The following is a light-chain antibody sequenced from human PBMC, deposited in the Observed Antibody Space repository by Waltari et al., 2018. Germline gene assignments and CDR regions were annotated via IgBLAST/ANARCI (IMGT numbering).Light chain of an antibody. V-gene: IGLV1-40*01. Sequence: QSVLTQPPSVSGAPGQRVTISCTGSSSNVGAGLDLHWYQQLPGTAPKLLIDDNLNRPSGVPVRCSGSESGTSASLAIAGLQAEDEAYYYGQSYDVSLSAWVFGGGTKVTVL. J-gene: IGLJ3*02. CDR2: DNL. CDR1: SSNVGAGLD. CDR3: QSYDVSLSAWV.